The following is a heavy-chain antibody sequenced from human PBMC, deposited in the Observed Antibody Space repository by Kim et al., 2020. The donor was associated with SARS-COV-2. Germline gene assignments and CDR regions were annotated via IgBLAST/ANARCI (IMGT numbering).Heavy chain of an antibody. J-gene: IGHJ4*02. V-gene: IGHV1-18*01. Sequence: ASVKVSCKASGYTFTSYGISWVRQAPGQGLEWMGWISAYNGNTNYAQKLQGRVTMTTDTSTSTAYMELRSLRSDDTAGYYCARGQRIQLWSAFDYWGQGTLVTVSS. CDR2: ISAYNGNT. CDR3: ARGQRIQLWSAFDY. CDR1: GYTFTSYG. D-gene: IGHD5-18*01.